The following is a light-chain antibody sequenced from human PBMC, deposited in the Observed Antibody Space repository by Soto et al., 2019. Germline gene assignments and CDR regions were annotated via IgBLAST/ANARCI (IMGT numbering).Light chain of an antibody. CDR1: QSVDRD. V-gene: IGKV3-15*01. Sequence: EVVLTQSPATLSLSLGEVATLSCRASQSVDRDLAWYRQKPGQPPSLLIHGASTRATGVPARFSGSGSETEFALVITSLQSEDFAVYFCHQYNQWPRTFGQGTKGEIK. CDR3: HQYNQWPRT. J-gene: IGKJ1*01. CDR2: GAS.